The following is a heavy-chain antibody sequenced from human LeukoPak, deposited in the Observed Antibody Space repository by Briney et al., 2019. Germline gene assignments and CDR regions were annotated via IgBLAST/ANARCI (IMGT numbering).Heavy chain of an antibody. V-gene: IGHV3-7*05. CDR2: IKAEGSGK. Sequence: PGGSLRLSCAASGFSFSGHWMNWVRQPPGKGLEWGAHIKAEGSGKYYVDSVKGRFTISRDDAKRTVALQMDNLRAEDTAIYYCAYRNNFEYWGQGALVTVSS. CDR3: AYRNNFEY. J-gene: IGHJ4*02. D-gene: IGHD1-26*01. CDR1: GFSFSGHW.